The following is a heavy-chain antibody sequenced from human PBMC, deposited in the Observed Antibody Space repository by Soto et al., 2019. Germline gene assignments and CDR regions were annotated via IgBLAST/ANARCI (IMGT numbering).Heavy chain of an antibody. Sequence: EVHLVESGGGLVQPGGSLRLSCVASGFAFDAYWMHWVRQVPGEGPVWVSRIDYDGTTTTSADSVKGRFTISRDNAKNTVYLQMNILRAAYTGVYYCARGTRPSTAGKGPYWGQGTLVTVSS. J-gene: IGHJ4*02. D-gene: IGHD6-13*01. CDR2: IDYDGTTT. CDR3: ARGTRPSTAGKGPY. CDR1: GFAFDAYW. V-gene: IGHV3-74*01.